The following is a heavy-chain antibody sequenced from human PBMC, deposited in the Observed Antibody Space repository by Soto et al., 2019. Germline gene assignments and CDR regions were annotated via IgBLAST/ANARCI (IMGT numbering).Heavy chain of an antibody. CDR3: AKDGLGYCSGGSCYPYYYMDV. J-gene: IGHJ6*03. V-gene: IGHV3-9*01. CDR2: ISWNSGSI. D-gene: IGHD2-15*01. CDR1: GFTFDDYA. Sequence: EVQLVESGGGLVQPGRSLRLSCAASGFTFDDYAMHWVRQAPGKGLEWVSGISWNSGSIGYADSVKGRFNISKDNAKNSLDLQMNRLRAEDTALYYCAKDGLGYCSGGSCYPYYYMDVLGKGTTVTVSS.